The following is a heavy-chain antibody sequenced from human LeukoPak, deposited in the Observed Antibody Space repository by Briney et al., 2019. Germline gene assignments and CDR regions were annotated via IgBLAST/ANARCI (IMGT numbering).Heavy chain of an antibody. Sequence: GASVKVSCMACGGTVSRYALIWVRQAPGQGLEWMGGIIHIFGTANYAQKFQGRVAITADESTSTAYMELSSLRSEDTAVYYCARSNYGDYTVTGFDPWGQGTLVTVSS. J-gene: IGHJ5*02. CDR2: IIHIFGTA. CDR1: GGTVSRYA. D-gene: IGHD4-17*01. V-gene: IGHV1-69*01. CDR3: ARSNYGDYTVTGFDP.